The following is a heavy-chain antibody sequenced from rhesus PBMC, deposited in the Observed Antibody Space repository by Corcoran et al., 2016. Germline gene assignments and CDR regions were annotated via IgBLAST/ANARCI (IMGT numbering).Heavy chain of an antibody. CDR3: AAYRDGYSFFDS. J-gene: IGHJ4*01. CDR2: IYGSGGKP. V-gene: IGHV4S14*01. CDR1: GYSLSSAYH. D-gene: IGHD5-30*01. Sequence: QVQLQESGPGLVKPSETLSLPFAVSGYSLSSAYHSNWLRQPARKGLEWIGRIYGSGGKPYLNPSLKSRVTLSVDTSKNQFSLRMGSVTAADTAVYYCAAYRDGYSFFDSWGQGVLGTVSS.